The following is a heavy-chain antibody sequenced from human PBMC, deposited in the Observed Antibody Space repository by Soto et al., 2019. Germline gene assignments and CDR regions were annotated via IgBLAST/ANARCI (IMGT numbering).Heavy chain of an antibody. J-gene: IGHJ6*02. V-gene: IGHV4-59*01. D-gene: IGHD3-3*01. CDR2: IYYSGST. CDR1: GGSISSYY. CDR3: AREVFGVVRGGMDV. Sequence: ASETLSLTCTVSGGSISSYYWSWIRQPPGKGLEWIGYIYYSGSTNYNPSLKSRVTISVDTSKNQFSLKLSSVTAADTAVYYCAREVFGVVRGGMDVWGQGTTVTVSS.